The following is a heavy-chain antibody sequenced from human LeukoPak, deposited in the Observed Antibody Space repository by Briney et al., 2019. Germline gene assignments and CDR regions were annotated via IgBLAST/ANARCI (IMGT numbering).Heavy chain of an antibody. Sequence: SETLSLACTVSGGSISSGDYYWSWIRQPPGKGLEWIAYMYYSGSTYYNPSLKSRVTMSADTSKNQLSPKLSSVTAADTAVYYCARPYYYDSRIDPWGQGILVTVSS. CDR2: MYYSGST. D-gene: IGHD3-22*01. CDR1: GGSISSGDYY. CDR3: ARPYYYDSRIDP. V-gene: IGHV4-30-4*01. J-gene: IGHJ5*02.